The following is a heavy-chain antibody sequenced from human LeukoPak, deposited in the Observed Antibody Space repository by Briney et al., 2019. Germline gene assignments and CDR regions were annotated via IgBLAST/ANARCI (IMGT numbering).Heavy chain of an antibody. Sequence: SVKVSCKSSGGTFSSYAISWVRQAPGRGLEWMGGIIPIFGTANYAQKVQGRVTITADESTSTAYMELSSLRSEDTAVYYRARGRDLDYGGNSGSGYWGQGTLVTVSS. CDR3: ARGRDLDYGGNSGSGY. CDR1: GGTFSSYA. CDR2: IIPIFGTA. J-gene: IGHJ4*02. D-gene: IGHD4-23*01. V-gene: IGHV1-69*01.